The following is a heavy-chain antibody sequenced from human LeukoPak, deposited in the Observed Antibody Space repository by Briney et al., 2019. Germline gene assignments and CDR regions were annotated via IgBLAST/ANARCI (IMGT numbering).Heavy chain of an antibody. J-gene: IGHJ4*02. D-gene: IGHD1-14*01. CDR1: GYTFTDYY. CDR3: ARVLARYGNLDY. CDR2: INPSSGGT. V-gene: IGHV1-2*02. Sequence: GASVKVSCKASGYTFTDYYIHWVRQAPGQGREWMGWINPSSGGTNYTQKFQGRVTMTRDTSISTAYLELNSLTSEDTAVYYCARVLARYGNLDYWGQGILVTVSS.